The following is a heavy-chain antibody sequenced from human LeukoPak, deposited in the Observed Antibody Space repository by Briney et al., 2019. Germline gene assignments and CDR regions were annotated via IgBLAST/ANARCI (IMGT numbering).Heavy chain of an antibody. CDR1: GFTFSSYG. Sequence: AGGSLRLSCAASGFTFSSYGMHWVRQAPGKGLEWVSAISGSGGSTYYADSVKGRFTISRDNSKNTLYLQMNSLRAEDTAVYYCAKEALWFGELLPSYYYYYYMDVWGKGTTVTISS. CDR3: AKEALWFGELLPSYYYYYYMDV. J-gene: IGHJ6*03. CDR2: ISGSGGST. D-gene: IGHD3-10*01. V-gene: IGHV3-23*01.